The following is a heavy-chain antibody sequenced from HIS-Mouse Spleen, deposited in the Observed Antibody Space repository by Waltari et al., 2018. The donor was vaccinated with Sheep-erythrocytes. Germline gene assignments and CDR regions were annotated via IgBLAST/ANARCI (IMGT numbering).Heavy chain of an antibody. Sequence: EVQLVESGGGLVKPGGSLRLSCPASGFTFSSYSMNWVRQAPGKGVEWVSSISSSSSDRYYADSVKGRVTISRDNAKNSLYLQMNSLRAEDTAVYYCARVASGATFDYWGQGTLVAVSS. CDR1: GFTFSSYS. V-gene: IGHV3-21*01. J-gene: IGHJ4*02. CDR3: ARVASGATFDY. CDR2: ISSSSSDR. D-gene: IGHD1-26*01.